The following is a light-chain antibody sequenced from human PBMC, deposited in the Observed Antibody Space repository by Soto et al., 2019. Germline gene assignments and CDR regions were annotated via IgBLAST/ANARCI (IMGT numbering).Light chain of an antibody. CDR1: QRVSSSY. J-gene: IGKJ5*01. V-gene: IGKV3-20*01. CDR2: GSY. CDR3: QQFVDSVT. Sequence: EIVLTQSPVTPSWSPTARGTVRGRASQRVSSSYLAWYQKTPGQATRLLIYGSYGRATGIPDMFSGSGSGTDFTLTISRLETEDSAVYCCQQFVDSVTFGQGTRLEIK.